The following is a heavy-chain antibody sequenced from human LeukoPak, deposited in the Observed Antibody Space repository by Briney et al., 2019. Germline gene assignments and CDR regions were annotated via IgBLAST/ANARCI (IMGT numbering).Heavy chain of an antibody. J-gene: IGHJ4*02. CDR2: IIPILGIA. CDR1: GYTFTSYY. V-gene: IGHV1-69*04. D-gene: IGHD3-3*01. Sequence: EASVKVSCKASGYTFTSYYMHWVRQAPGQGLEWMGRIIPILGIANYAQKFQGRVTITADKSTSTAYMELSSLRSEDTAVYYCARGGEGIFGVVIMSHFDYWGQGTLVTVSS. CDR3: ARGGEGIFGVVIMSHFDY.